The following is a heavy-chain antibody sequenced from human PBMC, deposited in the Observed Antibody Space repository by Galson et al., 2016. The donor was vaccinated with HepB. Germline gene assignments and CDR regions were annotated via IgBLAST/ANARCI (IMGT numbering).Heavy chain of an antibody. J-gene: IGHJ6*03. CDR2: VYFSGST. V-gene: IGHV4-59*01. Sequence: SETLSLTCTVSGGSITSYSWSWIRKPPGKGLEWLGYVYFSGSTNYNPSLKSRVNISVDTSKNQFSLKLRSVTAADTAVYYCARGTMMWFGGEGMDVWGKGTTVTVSS. CDR1: GGSITSYS. D-gene: IGHD3-10*01. CDR3: ARGTMMWFGGEGMDV.